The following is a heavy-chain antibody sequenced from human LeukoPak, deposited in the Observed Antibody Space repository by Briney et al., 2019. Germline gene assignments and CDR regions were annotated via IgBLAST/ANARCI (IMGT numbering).Heavy chain of an antibody. CDR2: IYYSGST. CDR1: GGSISSYY. Sequence: SETLSLTCTVSGGSISSYYWSWIRQPPGKGLEWIGCIYYSGSTNYNPSLKSRVTISVDTSKNQFSLKLSSVTAADTAVYYCARRIPMIRAYWYFDLWGRGTLVTVSS. V-gene: IGHV4-59*01. D-gene: IGHD3-22*01. J-gene: IGHJ2*01. CDR3: ARRIPMIRAYWYFDL.